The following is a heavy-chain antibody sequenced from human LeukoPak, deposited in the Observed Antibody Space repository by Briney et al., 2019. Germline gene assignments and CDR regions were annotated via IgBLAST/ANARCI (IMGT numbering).Heavy chain of an antibody. J-gene: IGHJ5*02. CDR3: AYLSGSDLDDINWFDP. CDR1: GYTFTSYD. CDR2: MNPNSGNT. Sequence: ASVKVSCKASGYTFTSYDINWVRQATGQGLEWMGWMNPNSGNTGYAQKFQGRVTMTRNTSISTAYMELSSLRSEDTAVYYCAYLSGSDLDDINWFDPWGQGTLVTVSS. V-gene: IGHV1-8*01. D-gene: IGHD6-19*01.